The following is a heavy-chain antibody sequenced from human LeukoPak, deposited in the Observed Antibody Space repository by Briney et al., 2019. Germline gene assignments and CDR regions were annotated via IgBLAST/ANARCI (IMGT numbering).Heavy chain of an antibody. CDR3: ARLSAAVHLGAFDL. CDR1: GVSISPYY. D-gene: IGHD3-3*01. CDR2: IHTSGSN. Sequence: SETLSLTCAVSGVSISPYYWAWIRQPPGKGLEWFGYIHTSGSNNQYPSLKSRVTISVDKSKNHFSLRLTSVIAADTAVYYCARLSAAVHLGAFDLWGQGTMVTVSS. J-gene: IGHJ3*01. V-gene: IGHV4-4*09.